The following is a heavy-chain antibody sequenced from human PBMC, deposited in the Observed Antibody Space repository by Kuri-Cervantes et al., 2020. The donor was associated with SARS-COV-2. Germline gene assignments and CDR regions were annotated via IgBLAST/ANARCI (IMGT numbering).Heavy chain of an antibody. V-gene: IGHV3-30*02. Sequence: GESLKISCAASGFTFSSYGMHWVRQAPGKGLEWVAFIRYDGSNKYYADSVKGRFTISRDNSKNTLYLQMNSLRAEDTAVYYRAKDRSSSWLWYFDLWGRGTLVTVSS. CDR1: GFTFSSYG. CDR3: AKDRSSSWLWYFDL. D-gene: IGHD6-13*01. J-gene: IGHJ2*01. CDR2: IRYDGSNK.